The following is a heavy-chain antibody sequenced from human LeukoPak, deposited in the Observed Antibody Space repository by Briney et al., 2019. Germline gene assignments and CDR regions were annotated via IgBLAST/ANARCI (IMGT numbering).Heavy chain of an antibody. CDR2: IIPIFGTA. Sequence: SVKVSCKASGGTFSIYAISWVRQAPGQGVEWMGGIIPIFGTANYAQKVQGRVTITADESTSTAYMELSSLRSEDTAVYYCARGGYYGSGSYYKRSGRGSYYYYYYMDVWGKGTTVTVSS. CDR3: ARGGYYGSGSYYKRSGRGSYYYYYYMDV. CDR1: GGTFSIYA. D-gene: IGHD3-10*01. V-gene: IGHV1-69*13. J-gene: IGHJ6*03.